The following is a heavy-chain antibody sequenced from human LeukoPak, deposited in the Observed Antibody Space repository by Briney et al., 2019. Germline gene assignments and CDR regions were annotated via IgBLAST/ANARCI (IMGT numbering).Heavy chain of an antibody. D-gene: IGHD5-18*01. Sequence: ASVNVSCKASGGTLSSYAISWVRQATGQGLEWMGWISAYNGNTNYAQKLQGRVTMTTDTSTSTAYMELRSLRSDETAVYYCARAWIQLWLSDYWGQGSLVTVSS. CDR2: ISAYNGNT. V-gene: IGHV1-18*01. J-gene: IGHJ4*02. CDR1: GGTLSSYA. CDR3: ARAWIQLWLSDY.